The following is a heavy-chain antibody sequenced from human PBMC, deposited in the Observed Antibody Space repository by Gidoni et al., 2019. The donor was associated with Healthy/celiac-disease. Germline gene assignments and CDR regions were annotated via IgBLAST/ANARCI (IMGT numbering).Heavy chain of an antibody. Sequence: EVQLVESGGGLVKPGGSLRLSCAAPGFTCRNAWMSWVRQAPGKGLKWVGRIKSKTDGETTDYAAPVNGRFTISSDDSKNTLYLQMNSLKTEDTAVYYCTTNEAIFGVVTYFDYWGQGTLVTVSS. J-gene: IGHJ4*02. CDR1: GFTCRNAW. D-gene: IGHD3-3*01. V-gene: IGHV3-15*01. CDR3: TTNEAIFGVVTYFDY. CDR2: IKSKTDGETT.